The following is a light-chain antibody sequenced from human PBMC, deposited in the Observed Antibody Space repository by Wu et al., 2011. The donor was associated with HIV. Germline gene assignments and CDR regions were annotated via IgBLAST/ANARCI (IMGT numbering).Light chain of an antibody. J-gene: IGKJ1*01. V-gene: IGKV3-20*01. CDR2: DAS. Sequence: EIVLTQSPATLSLSPGERATLSCRASQSVSSFLAWYQHKPGQAPRLLIFDASNRATGIPARFSGSGSGTDFTLTISRLEPEDFAVYYCQQYGSSPQTFGQGTKVEIK. CDR3: QQYGSSPQT. CDR1: QSVSSF.